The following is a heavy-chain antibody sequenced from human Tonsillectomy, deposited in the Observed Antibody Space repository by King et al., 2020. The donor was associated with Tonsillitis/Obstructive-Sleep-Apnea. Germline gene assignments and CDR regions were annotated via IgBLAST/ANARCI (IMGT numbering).Heavy chain of an antibody. D-gene: IGHD1-1*01. V-gene: IGHV4-34*01. CDR3: ARRTVNWFDP. Sequence: VQLQQWGAGLLKPSETLSLTCAVYGGSCSGYFWSWIRQPPGKGLEWIGDISHSGSTNYNPSLKSRVTISLDTSKNQFSLNLSSVTAADTAVYYCARRTVNWFDPWGQGTLVTVSS. CDR2: ISHSGST. CDR1: GGSCSGYF. J-gene: IGHJ5*02.